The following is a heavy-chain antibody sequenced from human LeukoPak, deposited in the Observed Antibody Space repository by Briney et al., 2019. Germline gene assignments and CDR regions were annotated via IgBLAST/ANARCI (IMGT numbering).Heavy chain of an antibody. CDR2: IRYDGSNK. CDR1: GFTFSSYG. CDR3: AKPRGGVATILFS. D-gene: IGHD5-12*01. Sequence: PGGALRISCGASGFTFSSYGMHWVRQAPGKGVGGVAFIRYDGSNKYYADSVKGRFTISRDNSKNTLYLQMNSLRAEDTAVYYCAKPRGGVATILFSWGQGTLVTVSS. V-gene: IGHV3-30*02. J-gene: IGHJ4*02.